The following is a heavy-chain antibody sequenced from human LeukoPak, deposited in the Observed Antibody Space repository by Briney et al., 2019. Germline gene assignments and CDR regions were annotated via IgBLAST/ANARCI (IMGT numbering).Heavy chain of an antibody. Sequence: PSETLSLTCTVSGGSISSSSYYWGWIRQPPGKGLEWIGSIYYSGSTYYNPSLKSRVTISVDTSKNQFSLKLSSVTAADTAVYYCARQEANYNWFDPWGQGTLVTVSS. D-gene: IGHD5-24*01. J-gene: IGHJ5*02. CDR3: ARQEANYNWFDP. V-gene: IGHV4-39*01. CDR2: IYYSGST. CDR1: GGSISSSSYY.